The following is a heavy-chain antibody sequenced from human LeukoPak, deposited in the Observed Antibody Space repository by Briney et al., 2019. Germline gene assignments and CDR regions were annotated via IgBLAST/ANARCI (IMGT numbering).Heavy chain of an antibody. CDR3: AWLGDSSGVDY. CDR1: GFTFSSYW. J-gene: IGHJ4*02. V-gene: IGHV3-7*03. Sequence: GGSPRLSCAASGFTFSSYWMSWVSQAPGKGLEWVANIKQDGSEKYYVDSVKGRFTISRDNAKNSLYLQMNSLRAEDTAVYYCAWLGDSSGVDYWGQGTLVTVSS. CDR2: IKQDGSEK. D-gene: IGHD3-22*01.